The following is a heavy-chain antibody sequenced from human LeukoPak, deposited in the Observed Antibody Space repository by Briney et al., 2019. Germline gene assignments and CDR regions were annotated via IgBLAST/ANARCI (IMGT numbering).Heavy chain of an antibody. J-gene: IGHJ5*02. CDR2: INPNSGGT. CDR1: GYTFTGYY. CDR3: ARDRSRAYCGGDRYSSVDP. D-gene: IGHD2-21*02. Sequence: ASVKVSCKASGYTFTGYYMHWVRQAPGQGLEWMGWINPNSGGTNYAQKFQGRVTMTRVTSISTAYMELSRLRSDDTAVYYCARDRSRAYCGGDRYSSVDPWGQGTLVTVSS. V-gene: IGHV1-2*02.